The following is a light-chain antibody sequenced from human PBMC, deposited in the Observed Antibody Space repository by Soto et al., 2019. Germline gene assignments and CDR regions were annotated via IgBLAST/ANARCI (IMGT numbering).Light chain of an antibody. J-gene: IGLJ1*01. CDR2: GNS. V-gene: IGLV1-40*01. CDR1: SSNIGTGYD. CDR3: QSYDSSLSGFYV. Sequence: QSVLTQPPSGSGDPGQRVTISCTGSSSNIGTGYDVHWYQQLPGTAPKLLIYGNSNRPSGVPDRFSGSKSGTSASLAITGLQAEDEADYYCQSYDSSLSGFYVFGTGTKVTVL.